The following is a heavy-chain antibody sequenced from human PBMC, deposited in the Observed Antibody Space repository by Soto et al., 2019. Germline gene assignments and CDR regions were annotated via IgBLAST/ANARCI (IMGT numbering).Heavy chain of an antibody. D-gene: IGHD4-17*01. V-gene: IGHV4-34*01. CDR3: ARVDYDAFDY. J-gene: IGHJ4*02. CDR1: GGSFSGYY. CDR2: INHSGST. Sequence: ETLSLTCAVYGGSFSGYYWSWIRQPPGKGLEWIGEINHSGSTNYNPSLKSRVTISVDTSKNQFSLKLSSVTAADTAVYYCARVDYDAFDYWGQGTLVTVSS.